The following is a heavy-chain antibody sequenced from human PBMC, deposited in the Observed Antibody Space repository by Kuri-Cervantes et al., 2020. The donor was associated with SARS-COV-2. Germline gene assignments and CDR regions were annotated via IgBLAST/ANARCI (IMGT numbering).Heavy chain of an antibody. Sequence: ASVKVSCKVSGYTLTELSMHWVRQAPGKGLEWMGGFDPEDGETIYAQKFQGRVTMTEDTSTDTAYMELSSLRSEDTAVYYCATDGWVRGVTVFYYYGMDVWGQGTMVTVSS. J-gene: IGHJ6*02. CDR2: FDPEDGET. CDR1: GYTLTELS. D-gene: IGHD3-10*01. CDR3: ATDGWVRGVTVFYYYGMDV. V-gene: IGHV1-24*01.